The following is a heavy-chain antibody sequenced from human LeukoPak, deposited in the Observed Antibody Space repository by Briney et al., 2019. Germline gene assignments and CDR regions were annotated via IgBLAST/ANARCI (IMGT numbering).Heavy chain of an antibody. V-gene: IGHV4-61*01. Sequence: PSETLSLTCTVSGGSISSGSYYWSWIRQPPGEGLEWIGYIYYSGSTSYNPSLASRVTISVDTSQNQFSLRLSSVTAADTAVYYCARAYYSGSGNYYIYFDLWGQGTLVTVSS. CDR3: ARAYYSGSGNYYIYFDL. CDR1: GGSISSGSYY. J-gene: IGHJ4*02. D-gene: IGHD3-10*01. CDR2: IYYSGST.